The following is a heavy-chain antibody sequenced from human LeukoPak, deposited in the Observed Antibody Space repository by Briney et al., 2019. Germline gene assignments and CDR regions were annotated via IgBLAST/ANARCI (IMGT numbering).Heavy chain of an antibody. CDR1: GFTFSRSG. CDR3: AKLLPTLIRGGDYFDY. CDR2: IRDDGSTR. D-gene: IGHD3-10*01. Sequence: GGSLRLSCAASGFTFSRSGLHWVRQAPGKGLEWVAFIRDDGSTRYYADSVKGRFTVSRDNSKNTLYLHMDSLRTEDTAVYYCAKLLPTLIRGGDYFDYWGQGTLVTVSS. V-gene: IGHV3-30*02. J-gene: IGHJ4*02.